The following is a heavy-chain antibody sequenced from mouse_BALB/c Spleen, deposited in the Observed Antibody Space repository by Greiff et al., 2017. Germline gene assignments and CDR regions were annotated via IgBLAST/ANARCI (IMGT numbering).Heavy chain of an antibody. CDR1: GFTFSSYA. CDR2: ISSGGST. J-gene: IGHJ2*01. CDR3: ARGPAATLYYFDY. V-gene: IGHV5-6-5*01. Sequence: EVMLVESGGGLVKPGGSLKLSCAASGFTFSSYAMSWVRQTPEKRLEWVASISSGGSTYYPDSVKGRFTISRDNARNILYLQMSSLRSEDTAMYYCARGPAATLYYFDYWGQGTTRTVSS. D-gene: IGHD6-1*01.